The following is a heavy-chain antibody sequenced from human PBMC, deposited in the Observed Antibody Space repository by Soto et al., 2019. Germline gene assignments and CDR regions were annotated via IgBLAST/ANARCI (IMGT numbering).Heavy chain of an antibody. D-gene: IGHD3-3*01. V-gene: IGHV3-21*01. CDR2: ISSSSSYI. Sequence: GGSLRLSCAASGFTFSSYSMNWVRQAPGKGLEWVSSISSSSSYIYYADSVKGRFTISRDNAKNSLYLQMNSLRAEDTAVYYCARGXLNYDFWSGNREDAFDIWGQGTMVTVSS. CDR3: ARGXLNYDFWSGNREDAFDI. J-gene: IGHJ3*02. CDR1: GFTFSSYS.